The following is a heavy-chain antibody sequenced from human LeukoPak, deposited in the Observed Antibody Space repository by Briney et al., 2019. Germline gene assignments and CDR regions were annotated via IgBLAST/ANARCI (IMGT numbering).Heavy chain of an antibody. D-gene: IGHD2-2*01. V-gene: IGHV3-11*04. CDR1: GFTFSYYY. J-gene: IGHJ4*02. Sequence: GGALKISCAAPGFTFSYYYKNWIRPAPGKGLEWVSYISSSGSTIYYADSVKGRFTISRDNAKNSLYLQMNSLRAEDTAVYYCARRPAFDYWGQGTLVTVSS. CDR3: ARRPAFDY. CDR2: ISSSGSTI.